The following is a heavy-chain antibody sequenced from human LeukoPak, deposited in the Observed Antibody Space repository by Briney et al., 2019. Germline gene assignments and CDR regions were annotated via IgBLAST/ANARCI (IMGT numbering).Heavy chain of an antibody. Sequence: SETLSLTCAVYGGSFSGYYWNWIRQPPGKGLEWIGYIYYSGSTNYNPSLKSRVTISADTSKNQFSLKLTSVTAADTAVYYCARGNGVGTPPGGIDLWGRGTLVTVSS. CDR2: IYYSGST. J-gene: IGHJ2*01. V-gene: IGHV4-59*01. CDR1: GGSFSGYY. CDR3: ARGNGVGTPPGGIDL. D-gene: IGHD2-8*02.